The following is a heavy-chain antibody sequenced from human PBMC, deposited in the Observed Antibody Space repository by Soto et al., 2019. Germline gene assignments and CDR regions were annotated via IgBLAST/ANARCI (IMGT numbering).Heavy chain of an antibody. J-gene: IGHJ5*02. V-gene: IGHV3-23*01. D-gene: IGHD3-22*01. CDR3: AKDLEEIVVVTHDGNWFDP. Sequence: PGGSLRLSCAASGFTFSSYAMSWVRQAPGKGLEWVSAISGSGGSTYYADSVKGRFTISRDNSKNTLYLQMNSLRAEDTAVYYCAKDLEEIVVVTHDGNWFDPWGQGTLVTVSS. CDR1: GFTFSSYA. CDR2: ISGSGGST.